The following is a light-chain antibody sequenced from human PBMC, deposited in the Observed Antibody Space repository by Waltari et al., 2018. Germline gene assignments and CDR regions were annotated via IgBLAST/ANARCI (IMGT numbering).Light chain of an antibody. CDR1: QSVGNS. CDR2: YAS. V-gene: IGKV6-21*01. Sequence: EIVLTQSPDFQSVTPKENVTITCRASQSVGNSIHWYQHKPDQAPKLLIKYASQSFPGVPSRFSGSGSGTDFTLTINSLEVEDAATYYCHQSSSLPITFGQGTRLEIK. CDR3: HQSSSLPIT. J-gene: IGKJ5*01.